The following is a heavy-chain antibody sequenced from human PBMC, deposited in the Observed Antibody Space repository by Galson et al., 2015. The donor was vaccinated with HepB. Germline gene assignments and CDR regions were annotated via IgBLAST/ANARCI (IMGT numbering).Heavy chain of an antibody. CDR3: ARGCVEYSSSSVGLKDWFDP. J-gene: IGHJ5*02. CDR2: IIPIFGTA. Sequence: SVKVSCKASGGTFSSYAISWVRQAPGQGLEWMGGIIPIFGTANYAQKFQGRVTITADESTSTAYMELSSLRSEDTAVYYCARGCVEYSSSSVGLKDWFDPWGQGTLVTVSS. CDR1: GGTFSSYA. V-gene: IGHV1-69*13. D-gene: IGHD6-6*01.